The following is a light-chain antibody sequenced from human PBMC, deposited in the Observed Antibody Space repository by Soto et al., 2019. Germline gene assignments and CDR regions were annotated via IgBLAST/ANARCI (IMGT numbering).Light chain of an antibody. CDR2: GAS. V-gene: IGKV3-20*01. CDR1: QSVTSSY. Sequence: EIVLTQSPGTLSLSPGERATLSCRASQSVTSSYLAWYQQKPGQAPRLLIYGASSRATGIPDRFSGSGSGTDFTLTISRLEPEDFAVYYCLQYGSSSYTFGQGTKLEI. CDR3: LQYGSSSYT. J-gene: IGKJ2*01.